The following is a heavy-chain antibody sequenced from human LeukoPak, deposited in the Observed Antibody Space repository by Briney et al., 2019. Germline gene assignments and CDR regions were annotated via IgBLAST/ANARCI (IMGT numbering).Heavy chain of an antibody. CDR2: IKPDGSEI. CDR3: ARYCSSTTCYDY. D-gene: IGHD2-2*01. CDR1: GFTFSNYW. V-gene: IGHV3-7*05. J-gene: IGHJ4*02. Sequence: GGSLRLSCAASGFTFSNYWMTWVRQAPGKGLEWVANIKPDGSEIFYVDSVKGRFTISRDNAKNSLYLQMNSLRAEDTAVYYCARYCSSTTCYDYWGQGTLVTVSS.